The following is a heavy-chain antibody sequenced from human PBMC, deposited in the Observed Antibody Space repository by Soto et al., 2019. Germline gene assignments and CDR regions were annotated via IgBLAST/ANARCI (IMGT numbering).Heavy chain of an antibody. CDR3: ARDRNWKGYYGMDV. D-gene: IGHD1-1*01. Sequence: SETLSLTCTVSGGSISSSSYYWGWIRQPPGKGLEWIGSIYYSGRPSYYNPSLKSRVTISVDTSKNQFSLKLSSVTAADTAVYYCARDRNWKGYYGMDVWGQGTTVTVS. J-gene: IGHJ6*02. V-gene: IGHV4-39*02. CDR2: IYYSGRPS. CDR1: GGSISSSSYY.